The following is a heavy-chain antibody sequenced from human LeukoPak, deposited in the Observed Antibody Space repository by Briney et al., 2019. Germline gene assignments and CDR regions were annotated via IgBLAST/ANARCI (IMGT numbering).Heavy chain of an antibody. D-gene: IGHD3-3*01. CDR3: ARRFDGSGYGAFDI. CDR2: LYSDGSK. CDR1: RFTVSSNY. J-gene: IGHJ3*02. V-gene: IGHV3-66*02. Sequence: PGGSLRLSCAASRFTVSSNYMGWVRQAPGKGLDWVSVLYSDGSKYYPDSVKGRFTISRDNSQNTLYLQLDSLRAEDTAVYYCARRFDGSGYGAFDIWGQGTMVTVSS.